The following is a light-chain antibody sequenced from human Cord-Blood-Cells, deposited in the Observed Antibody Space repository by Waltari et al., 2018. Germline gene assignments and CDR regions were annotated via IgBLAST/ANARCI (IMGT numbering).Light chain of an antibody. V-gene: IGLV4-69*01. Sequence: QLVLTQSPSASASLGASVTLTCTLSRGHSSYPIAWHQQQPEKGPRYLMKLNSDGSHSKGDGIPDRFSGSSSGAERYLTISSLQSEDEADYYCQTWGTGIQVFGGGTKLTVL. CDR2: LNSDGSH. CDR3: QTWGTGIQV. CDR1: RGHSSYP. J-gene: IGLJ3*02.